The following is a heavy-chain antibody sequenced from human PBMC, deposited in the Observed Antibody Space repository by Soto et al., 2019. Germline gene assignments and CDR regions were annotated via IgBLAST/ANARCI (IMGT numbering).Heavy chain of an antibody. D-gene: IGHD4-17*01. J-gene: IGHJ6*02. CDR1: GFNFNTYW. Sequence: EVQLVESGGGLVQPGGSLRLSCAASGFNFNTYWMYWVRQAPGKGLEWVANIDTDGSRKNYVDSVKGRFIISSDNAKKSLLLQRTSLRADDTAVYYCGRVPLDGNYANGVDVWGQGTTVTVSS. CDR3: GRVPLDGNYANGVDV. V-gene: IGHV3-7*03. CDR2: IDTDGSRK.